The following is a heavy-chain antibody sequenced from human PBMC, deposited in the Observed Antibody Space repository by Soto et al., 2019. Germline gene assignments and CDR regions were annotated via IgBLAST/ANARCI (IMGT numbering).Heavy chain of an antibody. V-gene: IGHV1-8*01. CDR1: GYTFTSHD. J-gene: IGHJ5*02. CDR3: ASDMSTT. Sequence: QVQLEQSGAEVKKPGASVKVSCKASGYTFTSHDINWMRQTTGQGLEWMGWMNPNSGHTNYAQKLQGGVTMTRDTSISTAYMELTNLRSEDTAIYYCASDMSTTWGQGTLVTVSS. CDR2: MNPNSGHT. D-gene: IGHD3-16*01.